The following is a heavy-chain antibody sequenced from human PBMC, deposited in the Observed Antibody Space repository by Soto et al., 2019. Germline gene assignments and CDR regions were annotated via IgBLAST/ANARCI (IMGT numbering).Heavy chain of an antibody. V-gene: IGHV4-30-2*06. CDR1: GDSISSDGYH. Sequence: SETLSLTCTVSGDSISSDGYHWSWIRQSPGKGLEWIGEINDSGNTYYNPSFKSRLTISVDTSTSQISLRLTSVTAADSAVYYCQGGDFWGQGTRVTVSS. CDR3: QGGDF. J-gene: IGHJ4*02. CDR2: INDSGNT. D-gene: IGHD3-16*01.